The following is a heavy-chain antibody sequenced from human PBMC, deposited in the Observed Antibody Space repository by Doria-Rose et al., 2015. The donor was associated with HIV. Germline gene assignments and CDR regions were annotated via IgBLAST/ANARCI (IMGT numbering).Heavy chain of an antibody. CDR3: ARIKSSRWYHKYYFDF. CDR2: IFSDDEI. CDR1: GVSLSSPGMG. J-gene: IGHJ4*02. D-gene: IGHD6-13*01. Sequence: QVTLKESGPVLVKPTETLTLTCTVSGVSLSSPGMGVSWIRQPPGKALEWLANIFSDDEISYNTSLKSRLTISRSTSKSQVVLTMTDMDPVDTATYYCARIKSSRWYHKYYFDFWGQGTLVIVSA. V-gene: IGHV2-26*01.